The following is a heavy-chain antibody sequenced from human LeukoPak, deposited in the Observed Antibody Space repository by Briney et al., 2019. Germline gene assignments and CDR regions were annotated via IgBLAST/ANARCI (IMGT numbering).Heavy chain of an antibody. CDR2: LNTNNGNR. CDR1: GYTFTKYD. D-gene: IGHD6-13*01. Sequence: GASVKVSCKASGYTFTKYDINWVPPTSGQGLEWMWCLNTNNGNRGYAQKFQGRVTITRDTSTSTAYIELSSLRSDDTAVYYCARGNIASTGLSWFDPWGQGTLVTVSS. V-gene: IGHV1-8*01. CDR3: ARGNIASTGLSWFDP. J-gene: IGHJ5*02.